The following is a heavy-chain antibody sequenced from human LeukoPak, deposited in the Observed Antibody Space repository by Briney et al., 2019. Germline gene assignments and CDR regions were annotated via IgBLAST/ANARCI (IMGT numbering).Heavy chain of an antibody. CDR1: GGSISSYY. V-gene: IGHV4-59*12. J-gene: IGHJ6*02. D-gene: IGHD4-17*01. Sequence: SETLSLTCTVSGGSISSYYWSWIRQPPGKGLEWIGYIYYSGSTNYNPSLKSRVTISVDTSKNQFSLKLSSVTAADTAVYYCASGDYGDYVPYYGMDVWGQGTTVTVSS. CDR2: IYYSGST. CDR3: ASGDYGDYVPYYGMDV.